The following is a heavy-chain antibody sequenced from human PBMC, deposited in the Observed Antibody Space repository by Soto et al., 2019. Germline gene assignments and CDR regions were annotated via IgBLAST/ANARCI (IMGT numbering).Heavy chain of an antibody. V-gene: IGHV3-30-3*01. CDR1: GFSFNKSS. J-gene: IGHJ4*02. CDR2: ISFDGSHK. D-gene: IGHD1-1*01. CDR3: ARDETTVAPFDY. Sequence: QLVESGGGVVQHGRSLRLSCAASGFSFNKSSMHWVRQVPGKGLEWVAVISFDGSHKYYADSVKGRFTISRDNSKNTLYLQINSLSGEDTAVYYCARDETTVAPFDYWGQGTLVTVSS.